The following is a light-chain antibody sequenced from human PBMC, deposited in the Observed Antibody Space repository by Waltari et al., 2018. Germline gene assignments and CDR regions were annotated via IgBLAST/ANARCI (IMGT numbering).Light chain of an antibody. CDR2: EAS. CDR3: QQYNSYSLLT. CDR1: QSISKG. J-gene: IGKJ4*01. Sequence: DIRMTQSPSTLSASAGDRVIISCRASQSISKGLAWYQQKPGNAPKLLIYEASTLQSGVPSRFSVTGSGTDFTLTISSLQPDDFATYYCQQYNSYSLLTFGGGTKVEIK. V-gene: IGKV1-5*03.